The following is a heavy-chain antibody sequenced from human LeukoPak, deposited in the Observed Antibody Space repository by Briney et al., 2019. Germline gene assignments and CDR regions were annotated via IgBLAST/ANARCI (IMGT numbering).Heavy chain of an antibody. CDR2: ISAYNGNT. CDR3: ARVSYYYDSSGYHDAFDI. D-gene: IGHD3-22*01. CDR1: GYTFTSYG. Sequence: GASVKVSCKASGYTFTSYGISWVRQAPGQGLEWMGWISAYNGNTNYAQKFQGRVTMTRDTSISTAYMELSRLRSDDTAVYYCARVSYYYDSSGYHDAFDIWGQGTMVTVSS. J-gene: IGHJ3*02. V-gene: IGHV1-18*01.